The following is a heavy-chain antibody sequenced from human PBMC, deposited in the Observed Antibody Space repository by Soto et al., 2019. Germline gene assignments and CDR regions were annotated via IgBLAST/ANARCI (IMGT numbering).Heavy chain of an antibody. CDR3: AKDAEMHATRLLSYFALDL. V-gene: IGHV3-30-3*01. J-gene: IGHJ6*02. CDR1: GFALSPYT. CDR2: LSSDGSNN. Sequence: QVQLVESGGGVVQPGGSLRLSCAARGFALSPYTIHWVRRAPGKGLEWVAGLSSDGSNNFYPDSVKGRITISRDNSKTTVHLQINNLRPEDTAIYYCAKDAEMHATRLLSYFALDLWGRGTTVTVSS. D-gene: IGHD3-10*01.